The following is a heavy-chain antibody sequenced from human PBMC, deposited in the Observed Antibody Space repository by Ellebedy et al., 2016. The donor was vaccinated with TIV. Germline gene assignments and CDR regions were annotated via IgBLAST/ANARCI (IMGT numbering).Heavy chain of an antibody. CDR3: ARGINSAFDI. D-gene: IGHD6-13*01. CDR1: GFTFSSYY. V-gene: IGHV3-48*04. Sequence: GESLKISCAASGFTFSSYYMNWVRQAPGKGLEWVSYISGSGGMMDHADSVRGRFTISRDNAKNSLYLQLNSLRAEDTAVYYCARGINSAFDIWGQGTVVTVSS. CDR2: ISGSGGMM. J-gene: IGHJ3*02.